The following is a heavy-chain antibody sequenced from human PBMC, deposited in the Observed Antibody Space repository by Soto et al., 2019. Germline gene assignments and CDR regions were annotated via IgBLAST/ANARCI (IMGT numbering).Heavy chain of an antibody. Sequence: PSETLSLTCSVSGGSISRSGYYWGWIRQPPGKGLEWIGSMYYSGSTYYNPSLKSRVTISVDTSKNQFSLKLSSVTAADTAVYYCARLLYPRYFDWLQTQDYFDYWGQGTLVTVSS. D-gene: IGHD3-9*01. CDR1: GGSISRSGYY. CDR2: MYYSGST. CDR3: ARLLYPRYFDWLQTQDYFDY. J-gene: IGHJ4*02. V-gene: IGHV4-39*01.